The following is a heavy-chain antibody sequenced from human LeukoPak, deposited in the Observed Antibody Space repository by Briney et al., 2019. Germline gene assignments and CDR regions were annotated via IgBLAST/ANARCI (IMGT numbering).Heavy chain of an antibody. D-gene: IGHD3-3*01. CDR2: IYTSGST. CDR1: GGSISSYY. CDR3: ARNYDFWSGYYKAYYYYMDV. Sequence: SETLSLTCTVSGGSISSYYWSWIRQPAGEGLEWIGRIYTSGSTNYNPSLKSRVTMSVDTSKNQFSLKLSSVTAADTAVYYCARNYDFWSGYYKAYYYYMDVWGKGTTVTVSS. J-gene: IGHJ6*03. V-gene: IGHV4-4*07.